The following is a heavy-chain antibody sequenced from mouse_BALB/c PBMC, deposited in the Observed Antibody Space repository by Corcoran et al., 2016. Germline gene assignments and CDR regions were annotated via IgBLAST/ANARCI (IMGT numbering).Heavy chain of an antibody. CDR2: IYWDDDK. CDR3: ARRSSLGRGFAY. J-gene: IGHJ3*01. V-gene: IGHV8-12*01. CDR1: GFSLSTSGMG. D-gene: IGHD4-1*01. Sequence: QVTLKESGPGILQPSQTLSLTCSFSGFSLSTSGMGVSWIRQPSGKGLEWLAHIYWDDDKRYNPSLKSRLTISKDTSRNQVFLKITSVDTADTATYYCARRSSLGRGFAYWGQGTLVTVSA.